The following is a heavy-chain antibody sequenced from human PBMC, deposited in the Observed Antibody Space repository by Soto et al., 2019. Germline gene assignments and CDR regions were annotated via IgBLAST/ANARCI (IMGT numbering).Heavy chain of an antibody. D-gene: IGHD1-1*01. V-gene: IGHV3-53*01. CDR3: ASWREREHAFDV. Sequence: DVQLVESGGGLIQPGETLRLSCVAFGLTVSGTKYVAWVRQAPGKGLEWVSALYDVFGSFYADSVKGRFTTSSDRSRSTVYLQMNDLRPDDTAVYYCASWREREHAFDVWGQGTAVIVS. J-gene: IGHJ3*01. CDR1: GLTVSGTKY. CDR2: LYDVFGS.